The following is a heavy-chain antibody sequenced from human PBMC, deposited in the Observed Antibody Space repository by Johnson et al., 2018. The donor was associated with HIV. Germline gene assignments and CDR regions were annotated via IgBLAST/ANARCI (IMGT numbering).Heavy chain of an antibody. V-gene: IGHV3-74*02. CDR2: INGDGSGI. CDR3: ARASDAFDI. J-gene: IGHJ3*02. CDR1: GFTVSSNY. Sequence: VQLVESGGGLVQPGGSLRLSCAASGFTVSSNYMSWVRQAPGKGLEWVSRINGDGSGITYADSVKGRFTISRDNAKNTLYLQMNSLRAEDTAVYYCARASDAFDIWGQGTMVTVSS.